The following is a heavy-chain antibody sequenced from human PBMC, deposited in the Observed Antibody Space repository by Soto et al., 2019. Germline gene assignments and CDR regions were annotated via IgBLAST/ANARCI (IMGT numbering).Heavy chain of an antibody. J-gene: IGHJ4*02. V-gene: IGHV3-30*18. CDR2: ISYDGSNK. Sequence: LRLSCAAPGFTFSSYGMHWVRQAPGKGLEWVAVISYDGSNKYYADSVKGRFTISRDNSKNTLYLQMNSLRAEDTAVYYCAKGHDSSGYSFDYWGQGTLVTVSS. CDR3: AKGHDSSGYSFDY. CDR1: GFTFSSYG. D-gene: IGHD3-22*01.